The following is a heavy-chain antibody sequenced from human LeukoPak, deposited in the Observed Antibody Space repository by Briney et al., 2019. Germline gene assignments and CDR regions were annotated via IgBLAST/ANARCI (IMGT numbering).Heavy chain of an antibody. D-gene: IGHD3-10*01. CDR3: ARSMVRGVIIGMD. V-gene: IGHV1-2*06. CDR1: GYTFTGYY. J-gene: IGHJ4*02. Sequence: ASVKVSCKASGYTFTGYYMHWVRQAPGQGLEWMGRINPNSGGTNYAQKFQGRVTMTRDTSISTAYMELSRLRSDDTAVYYCARSMVRGVIIGMDWGQGTLVTVSS. CDR2: INPNSGGT.